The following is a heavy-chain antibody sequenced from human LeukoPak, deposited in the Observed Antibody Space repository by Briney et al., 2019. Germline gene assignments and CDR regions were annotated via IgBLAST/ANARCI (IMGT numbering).Heavy chain of an antibody. CDR1: GFTVSGNY. Sequence: GGSLRLSCAASGFTVSGNYMSWVRQAPGKGLEWVSVIYSGGNTYYADSVKGRFTISRDNSKNTLYLQMNSLRAEDTAVYYCARGSSGWLQLGTWGQGTLVTASS. CDR3: ARGSSGWLQLGT. CDR2: IYSGGNT. D-gene: IGHD5-24*01. V-gene: IGHV3-53*01. J-gene: IGHJ5*02.